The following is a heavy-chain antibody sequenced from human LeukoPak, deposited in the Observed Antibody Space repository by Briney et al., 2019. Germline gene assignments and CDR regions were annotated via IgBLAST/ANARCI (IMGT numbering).Heavy chain of an antibody. CDR3: ARGPTGGFLEWLGGYGGFDY. CDR2: INLNSGGT. CDR1: GYTFTGYY. V-gene: IGHV1-2*02. Sequence: AASVKVSCKASGYTFTGYYMHWVRQAPGQGLEWMGWINLNSGGTNYAQKFQGRVTMTRDTSISTAYMELSRLRSDDTAVYYCARGPTGGFLEWLGGYGGFDYWGQGTLVTVSS. D-gene: IGHD3-3*01. J-gene: IGHJ4*02.